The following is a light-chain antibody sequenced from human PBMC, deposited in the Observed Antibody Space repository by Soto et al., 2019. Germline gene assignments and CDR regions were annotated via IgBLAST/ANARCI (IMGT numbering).Light chain of an antibody. Sequence: QSVLTQPPSVSGAPGQRVTLSCTGSISNIGAGYDVHWYQQLPGTAPKLVIYGNSNRPSGVPDRFSGSKSGTSASLAITGLQAEDEADYYCQSYDSSLSGYVFGTGTKVIVL. J-gene: IGLJ1*01. CDR3: QSYDSSLSGYV. CDR2: GNS. V-gene: IGLV1-40*01. CDR1: ISNIGAGYD.